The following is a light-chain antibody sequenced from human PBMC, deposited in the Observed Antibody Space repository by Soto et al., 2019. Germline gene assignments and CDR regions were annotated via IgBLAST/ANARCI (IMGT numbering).Light chain of an antibody. CDR3: QQRSNWPPEVT. CDR1: QSVSSS. V-gene: IGKV3-11*01. J-gene: IGKJ3*01. Sequence: EIVLTQSPDTLSLSPGERATLSCRASQSVSSSLAWYQQKPGQATRLLIYDASNRATGIPARFSGSGSGTDFNLTISSLEPEDFAVYYCQQRSNWPPEVTFCPGTKVDIK. CDR2: DAS.